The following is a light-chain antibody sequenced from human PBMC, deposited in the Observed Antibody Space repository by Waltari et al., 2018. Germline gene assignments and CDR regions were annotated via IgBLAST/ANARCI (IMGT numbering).Light chain of an antibody. Sequence: EIVMTQSPATLSVSPGERATLSCRASQNIRSNLAWYRQKPGQAPRLLIYGASFSATGIPARFSGSGSGTEFTLSISSLQSEDFAIYYCQQYDNWPPITFGQGTKLEIK. CDR1: QNIRSN. V-gene: IGKV3-15*01. CDR2: GAS. CDR3: QQYDNWPPIT. J-gene: IGKJ2*01.